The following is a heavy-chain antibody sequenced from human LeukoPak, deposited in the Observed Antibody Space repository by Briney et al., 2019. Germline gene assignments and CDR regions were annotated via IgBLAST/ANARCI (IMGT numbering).Heavy chain of an antibody. D-gene: IGHD5-18*01. J-gene: IGHJ6*02. CDR2: IWYDGSNE. V-gene: IGHV3-33*01. CDR3: ARDVGIRLWFRDYYGLDV. CDR1: GFTFSSYG. Sequence: GRSLRLSCEASGFTFSSYGMDWVRQAPGKGLEWVAVIWYDGSNEYYADSVKGRSTISRDNSKNTLYLQMNSLRAEDTAVYYCARDVGIRLWFRDYYGLDVWGQGTTVTVSS.